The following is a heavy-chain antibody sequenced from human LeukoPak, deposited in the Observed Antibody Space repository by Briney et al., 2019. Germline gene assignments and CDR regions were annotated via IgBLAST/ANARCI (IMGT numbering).Heavy chain of an antibody. CDR1: GGVVSTSDYY. J-gene: IGHJ4*02. CDR3: ARVFDS. CDR2: IFYTGKT. Sequence: SETLSLACTVSGGVVSTSDYYWGWIRQSPGKGLEWIGDIFYTGKTNYNPSLKSRATISLDTSKNQFSLRLTSVTAADTAVYFCARVFDSWGQGKLVTVSS. V-gene: IGHV4-39*07.